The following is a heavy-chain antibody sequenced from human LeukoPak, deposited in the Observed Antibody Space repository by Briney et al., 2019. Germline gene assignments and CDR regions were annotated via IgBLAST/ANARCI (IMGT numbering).Heavy chain of an antibody. Sequence: SETLSLTCTVSGGSISSNIYYWGWIRQPPGKGLEWIGSIFYSGATNYNPSLKSRVTISVDTSKSQFSLRLSSVTAADTAVYYCARSRALTYYGGAYSWFDPWGQGTLVTVSS. CDR2: IFYSGAT. CDR3: ARSRALTYYGGAYSWFDP. CDR1: GGSISSNIYY. J-gene: IGHJ5*02. D-gene: IGHD4-23*01. V-gene: IGHV4-39*01.